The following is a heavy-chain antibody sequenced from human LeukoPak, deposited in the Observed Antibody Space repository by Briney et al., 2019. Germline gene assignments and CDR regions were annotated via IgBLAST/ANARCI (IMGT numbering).Heavy chain of an antibody. V-gene: IGHV3-33*01. CDR2: IWYDGGKK. J-gene: IGHJ4*02. CDR1: GLTFSSYG. Sequence: PGRSLRLSCAASGLTFSSYGMHWVRQAPGKGLEWVAVIWYDGGKKYYTDSVKGRFTISRDNSKNMLYLQMNSPRAEDTAVYYCAGGENYDILTGYYPSGSDYWGQGTLVTVSS. D-gene: IGHD3-9*01. CDR3: AGGENYDILTGYYPSGSDY.